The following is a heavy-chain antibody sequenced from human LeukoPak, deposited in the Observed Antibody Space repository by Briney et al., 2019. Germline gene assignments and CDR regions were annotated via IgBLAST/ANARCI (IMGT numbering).Heavy chain of an antibody. CDR2: INPNSGGT. J-gene: IGHJ4*02. V-gene: IGHV1-2*02. CDR1: GYTFTGYY. CDR3: ARDHGKNYYDSSGYNY. D-gene: IGHD3-22*01. Sequence: ASVKVSCKASGYTFTGYYMHWVRQAPGQGLEWMGWINPNSGGTNYAQKFQGRVTMTRDTSISTAYMELSRLRSDDTAVYYCARDHGKNYYDSSGYNYWGQGTLVTVSS.